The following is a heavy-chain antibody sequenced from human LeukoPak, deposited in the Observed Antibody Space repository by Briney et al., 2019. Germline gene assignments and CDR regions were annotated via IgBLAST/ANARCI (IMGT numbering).Heavy chain of an antibody. Sequence: PGGSLRLSCAASGXTVSNYMSWVRQAPGKGLGWVSVIHSDGGAYYPNSVKGRFTISRDNSKNTLYLQMNSLRVEDTAVYYCASTSRDGNGHYWEWGQGTLVTVSS. D-gene: IGHD3-22*01. V-gene: IGHV3-66*01. CDR2: IHSDGGA. CDR1: GXTVSNY. J-gene: IGHJ4*02. CDR3: ASTSRDGNGHYWE.